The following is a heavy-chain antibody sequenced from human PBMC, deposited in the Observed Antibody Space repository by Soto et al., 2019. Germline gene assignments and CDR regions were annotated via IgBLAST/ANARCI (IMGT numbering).Heavy chain of an antibody. CDR1: GGSISSYY. V-gene: IGHV4-59*01. D-gene: IGHD6-13*01. Sequence: QVQLQESGPGLVKPSETLSLTCTVSGGSISSYYWSWIRQPPGKGLEWIGYIYYSGITNYNPSLTSRVTISVDTSKNQFSLKLSSVTAADTAVYYCASSNIAAAGFYYYGMDVWGRGTTVTVSS. CDR3: ASSNIAAAGFYYYGMDV. CDR2: IYYSGIT. J-gene: IGHJ6*02.